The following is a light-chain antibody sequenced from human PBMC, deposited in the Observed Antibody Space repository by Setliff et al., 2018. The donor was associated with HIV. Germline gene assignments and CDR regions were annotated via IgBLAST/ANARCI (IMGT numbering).Light chain of an antibody. CDR1: SSNIGAGYD. J-gene: IGLJ1*01. CDR2: GNN. V-gene: IGLV1-40*01. CDR3: QSFDTSLSVYV. Sequence: KRVTISCSGSSSNIGAGYDVHWYQQLPGTAPKLLIYGNNNRPSGVPDRFSGSKSATSASLAITGLQAEDEADYYCQSFDTSLSVYVFGTGTKV.